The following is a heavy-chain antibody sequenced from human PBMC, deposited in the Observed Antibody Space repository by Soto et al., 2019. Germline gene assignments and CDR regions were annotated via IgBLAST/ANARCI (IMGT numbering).Heavy chain of an antibody. CDR3: GRHALSAARPTAFDI. V-gene: IGHV4-39*01. CDR1: GGSISSSSYY. J-gene: IGHJ3*02. CDR2: IYYSGST. D-gene: IGHD6-6*01. Sequence: QLQLQESGPGLVKPSETLSLTCTVSGGSISSSSYYWGWIRQPPGKGLEWIGSIYYSGSTYYNPSLKSRITISVATSKNHLSLKLRFVTAAVTAVYYCGRHALSAARPTAFDIWGQGTMVTVSS.